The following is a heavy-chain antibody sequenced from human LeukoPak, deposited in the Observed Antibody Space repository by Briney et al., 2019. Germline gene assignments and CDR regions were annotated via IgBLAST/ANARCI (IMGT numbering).Heavy chain of an antibody. CDR2: IYYSGST. J-gene: IGHJ4*02. Sequence: PSETLSLTCTVSGGSISSYYWSWIRQPPGKGLEWIGYIYYSGSTNYNPSLKSRVTISVDTSKNQFSLKLSSVTAADTAVYYCARVEVYGYVWGSYFIDYWGQGTLVTVSS. CDR3: ARVEVYGYVWGSYFIDY. V-gene: IGHV4-59*01. CDR1: GGSISSYY. D-gene: IGHD3-16*01.